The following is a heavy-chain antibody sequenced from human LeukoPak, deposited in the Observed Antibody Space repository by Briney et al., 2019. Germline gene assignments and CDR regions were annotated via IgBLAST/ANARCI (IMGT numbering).Heavy chain of an antibody. CDR1: GFAITPYW. CDR3: ARAKYSGSHFDY. CDR2: INSDGSST. D-gene: IGHD6-13*01. Sequence: GGSLRLSCAGSGFAITPYWMHWVRQAPGKGLVWVSRINSDGSSTSYADSVKGRFTISRDNAKNTLNLQMNSLRADDTAVYYCARAKYSGSHFDYWGQGTLVTVSS. J-gene: IGHJ4*02. V-gene: IGHV3-74*01.